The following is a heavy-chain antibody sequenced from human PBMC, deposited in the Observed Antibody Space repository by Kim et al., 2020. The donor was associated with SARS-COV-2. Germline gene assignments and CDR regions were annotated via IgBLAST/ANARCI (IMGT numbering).Heavy chain of an antibody. Sequence: KFQGRVTITADESTSTAYMELSSLRSEDTAVYYCARGVTIFGVVIDAFDIWGQGTMVTVSS. CDR3: ARGVTIFGVVIDAFDI. V-gene: IGHV1-69*01. J-gene: IGHJ3*02. D-gene: IGHD3-3*01.